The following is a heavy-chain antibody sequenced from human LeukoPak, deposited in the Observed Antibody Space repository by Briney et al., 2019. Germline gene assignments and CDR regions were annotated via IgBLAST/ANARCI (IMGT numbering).Heavy chain of an antibody. CDR1: GFTFSSYA. CDR3: AKDSLYYDSSGYDTY. J-gene: IGHJ4*02. D-gene: IGHD3-22*01. V-gene: IGHV3-23*01. CDR2: ISGRGGGT. Sequence: GGSLRLSCAASGFTFSSYAMSWVRQAPGKGLEWVSAISGRGGGTYYADSVKGRFTISRDNSKNTLYLQMNSLRAEDTAVYYCAKDSLYYDSSGYDTYWGPGTLVTVSS.